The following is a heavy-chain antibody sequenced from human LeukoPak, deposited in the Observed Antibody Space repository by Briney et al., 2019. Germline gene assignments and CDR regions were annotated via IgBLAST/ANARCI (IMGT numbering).Heavy chain of an antibody. J-gene: IGHJ4*02. D-gene: IGHD3-22*01. Sequence: GGSPRLSCAASGFTFSNYGMHWVRQAPGKGLEWVAVIWFYGSKTYHADSVKGRFTISRDNSKNTLYLQMNSLRAEDTAVYYCARARGYDGSDYYYGFFDYWGQGTLVTVSS. V-gene: IGHV3-33*01. CDR3: ARARGYDGSDYYYGFFDY. CDR1: GFTFSNYG. CDR2: IWFYGSKT.